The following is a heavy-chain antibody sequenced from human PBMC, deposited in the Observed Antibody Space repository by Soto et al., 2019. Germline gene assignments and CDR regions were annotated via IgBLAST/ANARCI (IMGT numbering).Heavy chain of an antibody. Sequence: ASETLSLTCTVSGGSISSSSYYWGWIRQPPGKGLEWIGSIYYSGSTYYNPSLKSRVTISVDTSKNQFSLKLSSVTAADTAVYYCASDLLYCSGGSCYPAGGFDPWGQGTLVTVSS. CDR2: IYYSGST. CDR3: ASDLLYCSGGSCYPAGGFDP. V-gene: IGHV4-39*01. D-gene: IGHD2-15*01. J-gene: IGHJ5*02. CDR1: GGSISSSSYY.